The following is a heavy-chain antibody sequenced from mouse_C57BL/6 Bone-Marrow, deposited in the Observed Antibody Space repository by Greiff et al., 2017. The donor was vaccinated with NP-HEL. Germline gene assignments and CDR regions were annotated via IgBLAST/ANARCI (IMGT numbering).Heavy chain of an antibody. CDR3: ARCYSNYFYYAMDY. CDR2: INPYNGGT. D-gene: IGHD2-5*01. V-gene: IGHV1-19*01. CDR1: GYTFTDYY. J-gene: IGHJ4*01. Sequence: EVQLQQSGPVLVKPGASVKMSCKASGYTFTDYYMNWVKQSHGKSLEWIGVINPYNGGTSYNQKFKGKATLTVDKSSSTAYMELNSLTSEDSAVYYCARCYSNYFYYAMDYWGQGTSVTVSS.